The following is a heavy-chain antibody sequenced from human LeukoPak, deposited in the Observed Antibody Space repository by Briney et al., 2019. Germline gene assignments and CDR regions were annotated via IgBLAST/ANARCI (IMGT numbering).Heavy chain of an antibody. J-gene: IGHJ4*02. CDR1: VDSISGYY. Sequence: SETLSLTCTVSVDSISGYYWSGIREPPRKGRESSGYINTSGGNNSIPSLNGRVTISIDTSKNQFSLKLSSVTAAASAVYYCARLTRLSTSPDRYYLDYWGQGTLVTVSS. CDR2: INTSGGN. V-gene: IGHV4-4*09. CDR3: ARLTRLSTSPDRYYLDY. D-gene: IGHD6-6*01.